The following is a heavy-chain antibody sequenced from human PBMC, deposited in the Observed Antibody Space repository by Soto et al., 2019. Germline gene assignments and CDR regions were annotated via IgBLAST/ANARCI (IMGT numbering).Heavy chain of an antibody. V-gene: IGHV4-30-4*08. Sequence: PSETLSLTCTVSGGSISSYYWSWIRQPPGKGLEWIGDMYYSGRTYYNPSLKSRVTISVDTSKNQFSLKLSSVTAADTAVYYCARDGFFGRSGYFDYWGQGTLVTVSS. CDR3: ARDGFFGRSGYFDY. D-gene: IGHD3-3*01. CDR1: GGSISSYY. J-gene: IGHJ4*02. CDR2: MYYSGRT.